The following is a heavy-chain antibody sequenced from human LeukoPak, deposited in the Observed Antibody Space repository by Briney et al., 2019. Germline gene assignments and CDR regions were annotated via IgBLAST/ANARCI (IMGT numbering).Heavy chain of an antibody. CDR1: RFTFSMYA. CDR3: ARDGTRHYDYVWRSCRPLFY. V-gene: IGHV3-30-3*01. CDR2: ISYEGSNT. J-gene: IGHJ4*02. D-gene: IGHD3-16*02. Sequence: CLCLSCAPSRFTFSMYAMHCVRQAPGKGLEWVAVISYEGSNTYYADSGKGRFTISRDNSKNTLHLQMNSLRAEDTAVYYCARDGTRHYDYVWRSCRPLFYWGQGTLVTVSS.